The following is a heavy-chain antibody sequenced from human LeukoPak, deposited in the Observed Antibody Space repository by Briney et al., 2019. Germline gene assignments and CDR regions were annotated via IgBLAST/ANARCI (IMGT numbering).Heavy chain of an antibody. Sequence: GGSLRLSCAASGFTFSSYSMNWVRQAPGKGLEWVSYISSSSSTIYYADSVKGRFTISRDNAKNSLYLQMNSLRAEDTAVYYCARETGDYGDYVYLDAFDIWGQGTMVTVSS. J-gene: IGHJ3*02. CDR2: ISSSSSTI. D-gene: IGHD4-17*01. CDR3: ARETGDYGDYVYLDAFDI. V-gene: IGHV3-48*01. CDR1: GFTFSSYS.